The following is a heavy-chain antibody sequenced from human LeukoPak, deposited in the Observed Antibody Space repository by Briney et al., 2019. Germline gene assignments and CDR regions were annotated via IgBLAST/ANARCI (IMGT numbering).Heavy chain of an antibody. CDR2: ISGSGSST. D-gene: IGHD2-21*02. V-gene: IGHV3-NL1*01. CDR1: GFTFSSFS. Sequence: TGGSLRLSCEVSGFTFSSFSMHWVRQAPGKGLEWVSVISGSGSSTYYADSVKGRFTISRDNSKNTLYLQMNSLRAEDTAVYYCARDPSRIIVVVTATLFDYWGQGTLVTVSS. J-gene: IGHJ4*02. CDR3: ARDPSRIIVVVTATLFDY.